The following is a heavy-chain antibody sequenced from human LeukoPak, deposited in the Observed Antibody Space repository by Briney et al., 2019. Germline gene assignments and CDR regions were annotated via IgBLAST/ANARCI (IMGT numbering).Heavy chain of an antibody. CDR2: FYYSGST. CDR3: ARAREGATIDY. J-gene: IGHJ4*02. Sequence: PSETLSLTCTVSGGSISSSDYYWGWIRQPPGKGLEWIVSFYYSGSTNYNLSLKSRVTISVDTSKNQFSLKLTSVTDADTAVYYCARAREGATIDYWGQGTLVTVSS. V-gene: IGHV4-39*01. D-gene: IGHD1-26*01. CDR1: GGSISSSDYY.